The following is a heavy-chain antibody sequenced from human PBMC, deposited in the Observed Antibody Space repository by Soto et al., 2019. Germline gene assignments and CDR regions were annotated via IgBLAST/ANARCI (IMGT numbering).Heavy chain of an antibody. CDR2: ISYDGSNK. V-gene: IGHV3-30*18. D-gene: IGHD6-6*01. CDR1: GFTFSSYG. Sequence: GGSLRLSCAASGFTFSSYGMHWVRQAPGKGLEWVAVISYDGSNKYYADSVKGRFTISRDNSKNTLYLQMNSLRAEDTAVYYCANPTYSSSSLDYWGQGTLVTVSS. CDR3: ANPTYSSSSLDY. J-gene: IGHJ4*02.